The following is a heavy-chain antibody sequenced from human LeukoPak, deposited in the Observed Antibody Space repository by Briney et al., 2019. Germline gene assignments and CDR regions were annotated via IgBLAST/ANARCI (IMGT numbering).Heavy chain of an antibody. CDR1: GYTFTSYD. J-gene: IGHJ5*02. CDR2: MNPNSGNT. Sequence: ASVKVSCKASGYTFTSYDINWVRQATGQGLEWMGWMNPNSGNTGYAQKFQGRVTITRNTSISTAYMGLSSLRSEDTAVYYCARAGYSSSWYTVQPWGQGTLVTVSS. D-gene: IGHD6-13*01. CDR3: ARAGYSSSWYTVQP. V-gene: IGHV1-8*03.